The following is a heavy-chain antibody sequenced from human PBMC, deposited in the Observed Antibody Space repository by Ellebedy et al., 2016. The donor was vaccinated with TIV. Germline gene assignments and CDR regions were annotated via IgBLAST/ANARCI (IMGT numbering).Heavy chain of an antibody. CDR3: ATVGLGVAGSIDY. D-gene: IGHD6-19*01. Sequence: SETLSLXCTVSGDSINNNDYCWSWIRQPAGKGLEWIGRIYSSGNTNYNPSLRSRVTMSLDTSKNQISLKVSSVTAADTAVYYCATVGLGVAGSIDYWGQGTPVTVSS. CDR1: GDSINNNDYC. CDR2: IYSSGNT. J-gene: IGHJ4*02. V-gene: IGHV4-61*02.